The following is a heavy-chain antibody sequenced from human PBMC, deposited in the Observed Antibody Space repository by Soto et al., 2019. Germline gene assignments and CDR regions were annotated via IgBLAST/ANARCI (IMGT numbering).Heavy chain of an antibody. Sequence: GGSLRLSCAASGFTFSSYGMHWVRQAPGKGLEWVAVIWYDGSNKYYADSVKGRFTISRDNSKNTLYLQMNSLRAEDTAVYYCARDTYYYDSSGYPTEYYFDYWGQGTLVTVSS. CDR1: GFTFSSYG. D-gene: IGHD3-22*01. CDR2: IWYDGSNK. CDR3: ARDTYYYDSSGYPTEYYFDY. V-gene: IGHV3-33*01. J-gene: IGHJ4*02.